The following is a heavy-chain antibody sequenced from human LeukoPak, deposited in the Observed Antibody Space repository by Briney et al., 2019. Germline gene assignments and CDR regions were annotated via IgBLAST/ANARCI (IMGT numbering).Heavy chain of an antibody. V-gene: IGHV3-30*18. CDR3: AKETDGVDAFDI. J-gene: IGHJ3*02. CDR2: ISYDGSNK. Sequence: GGSLRLSCAASGFTFSSYGIHWVRQAPGKGLEWVAVISYDGSNKYYADSVKGRFTISRDNSKNTLYLQMNSLRAEDTAVYYCAKETDGVDAFDIWGQGTMVTVSS. D-gene: IGHD2-21*02. CDR1: GFTFSSYG.